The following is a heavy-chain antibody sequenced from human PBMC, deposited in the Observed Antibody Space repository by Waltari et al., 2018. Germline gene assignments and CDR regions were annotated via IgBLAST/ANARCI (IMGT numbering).Heavy chain of an antibody. Sequence: QVQLQQWGAGLLKPSETLSLTCAVYGGSFSGYYWRWIRQPPGKGLEWIGEINHSGSTNYNPSLKSRVTISVDTSKNQFSLKLSSVTAADTAVYYCARGGGSPSYYYYYMDVWGKGTTVTVSS. CDR3: ARGGGSPSYYYYYMDV. D-gene: IGHD2-15*01. CDR1: GGSFSGYY. CDR2: INHSGST. J-gene: IGHJ6*03. V-gene: IGHV4-34*01.